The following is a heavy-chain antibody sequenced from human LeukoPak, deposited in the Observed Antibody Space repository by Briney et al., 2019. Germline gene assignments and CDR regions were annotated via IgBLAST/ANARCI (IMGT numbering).Heavy chain of an antibody. D-gene: IGHD3-3*01. CDR2: MNPNSGNT. CDR3: ARALFWSNYYYYGMDV. CDR1: GYTFTSYD. Sequence: ASVKVSCKASGYTFTSYDINWVRQATGQGLEWMGWMNPNSGNTGYAQKFQGRVTMTRNTSISTAYMELRSLRSDDTAVYYCARALFWSNYYYYGMDVWGQGTTVTVSS. J-gene: IGHJ6*02. V-gene: IGHV1-8*01.